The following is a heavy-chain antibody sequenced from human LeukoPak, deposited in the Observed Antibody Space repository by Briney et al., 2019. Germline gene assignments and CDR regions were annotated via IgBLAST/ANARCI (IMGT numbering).Heavy chain of an antibody. CDR1: GYTFTGYY. Sequence: GASVKVSCKASGYTFTGYYMHWVRQAPGQGLEWMGWINPNSGGTNYAQKFQGRVTMTRDTSISTAYMELSRLRYDDTAVYYCSRQGAGYDILTGYYPSYYFDYWGQGTLVTVSS. V-gene: IGHV1-2*02. J-gene: IGHJ4*02. CDR3: SRQGAGYDILTGYYPSYYFDY. D-gene: IGHD3-9*01. CDR2: INPNSGGT.